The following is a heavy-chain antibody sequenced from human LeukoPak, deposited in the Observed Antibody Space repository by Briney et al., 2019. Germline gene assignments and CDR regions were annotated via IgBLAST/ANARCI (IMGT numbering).Heavy chain of an antibody. Sequence: GEPLKISCKGSGYLFTSYWIAWVRQMPGKGLEWMGIIYPADSDTRYSPSFQGQVTISADKSISTAFLRWTSLEASDTAIYYCARGRGTGSPIGPRYFDLWGRGTLVTVSS. CDR3: ARGRGTGSPIGPRYFDL. CDR1: GYLFTSYW. J-gene: IGHJ2*01. D-gene: IGHD3-10*01. V-gene: IGHV5-51*01. CDR2: IYPADSDT.